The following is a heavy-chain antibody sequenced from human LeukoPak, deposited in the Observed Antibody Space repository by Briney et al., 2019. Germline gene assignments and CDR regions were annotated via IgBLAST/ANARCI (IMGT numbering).Heavy chain of an antibody. CDR3: ARPPYSSSWYLDY. D-gene: IGHD6-13*01. V-gene: IGHV3-11*01. CDR2: ISSSGSTI. J-gene: IGHJ4*02. CDR1: GFTFSTYD. Sequence: GGSLRLSCSASGFTFSTYDMSWVRQAPGKGLEWVSYISSSGSTIYYADSVKGRFTISRDNAKNSLYLQMNSLRAEDTAVYYCARPPYSSSWYLDYWGQGTLVTVSS.